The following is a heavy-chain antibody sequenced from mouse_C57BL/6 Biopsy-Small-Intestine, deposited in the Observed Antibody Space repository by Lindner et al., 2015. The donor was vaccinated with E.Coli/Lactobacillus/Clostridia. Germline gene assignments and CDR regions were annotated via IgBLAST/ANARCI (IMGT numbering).Heavy chain of an antibody. J-gene: IGHJ1*01. CDR3: ARVNDYYYHMDV. CDR2: ISPYYGNT. V-gene: IGHV1-20*01. D-gene: IGHD1-1*01. Sequence: SVKVSCKTSGYTFTSYGISWVRQAPGQGLEWMGWISPYYGNTNYAQKFQGRVTMTTDTSTTTAHMELTSLRHDDTAVYYCARVNDYYYHMDVWGQGTTVTVST. CDR1: GYTFTSYG.